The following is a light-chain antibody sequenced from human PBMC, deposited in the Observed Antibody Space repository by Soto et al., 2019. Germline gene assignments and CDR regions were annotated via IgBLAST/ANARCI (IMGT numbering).Light chain of an antibody. V-gene: IGKV1-9*01. J-gene: IGKJ4*01. Sequence: DIQLTQSPSFLSASVGDRVTITCRASQGISSYLAWYQQKPGKAPKLLLYAASTVQSGVPSRFSGRGSGTEFTLPISSLQPEDFATYYCQPLNSYPLTFGGGTKVEIK. CDR2: AAS. CDR3: QPLNSYPLT. CDR1: QGISSY.